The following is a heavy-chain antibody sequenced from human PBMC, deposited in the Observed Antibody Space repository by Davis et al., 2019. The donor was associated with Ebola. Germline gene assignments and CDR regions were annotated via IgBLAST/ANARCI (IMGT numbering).Heavy chain of an antibody. CDR1: GFTFSSYW. CDR3: ARDMGQQWLHGMDV. CDR2: IKQDGSEK. J-gene: IGHJ6*02. Sequence: PGGSLRLSCAASGFTFSSYWMSWVRQAPGKGLEWVANIKQDGSEKYYVDSVKGRFTISRDNAKNSLYLQMNSLRAEDTAVYYCARDMGQQWLHGMDVWGQGTTVTVSS. V-gene: IGHV3-7*03. D-gene: IGHD6-19*01.